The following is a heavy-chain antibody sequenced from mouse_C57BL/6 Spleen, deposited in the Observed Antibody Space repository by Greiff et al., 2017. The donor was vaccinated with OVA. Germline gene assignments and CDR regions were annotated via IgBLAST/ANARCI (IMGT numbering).Heavy chain of an antibody. Sequence: VQLQQSGAELVKPGASVKLSCKASGYTFTSYWMHWVKQRPGQGLEWIGMIHPNSGSTNYNEKFKSKATLTVDKSSSTAYMQLSSLTSEDSAVYYCSRSAYSNYLDYWGQGTTLTVSS. J-gene: IGHJ2*01. CDR3: SRSAYSNYLDY. CDR2: IHPNSGST. D-gene: IGHD2-5*01. CDR1: GYTFTSYW. V-gene: IGHV1-64*01.